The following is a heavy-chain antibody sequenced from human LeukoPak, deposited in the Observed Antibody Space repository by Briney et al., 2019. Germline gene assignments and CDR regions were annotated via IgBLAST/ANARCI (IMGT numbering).Heavy chain of an antibody. CDR3: AGAEPREIVVVQAIDWFDP. D-gene: IGHD2-2*01. CDR1: GGSFSGYY. CDR2: INHSGST. J-gene: IGHJ5*02. V-gene: IGHV4-34*01. Sequence: PSETLSLTCAVYGGSFSGYYWSWIRQPPGKGLEWIGEINHSGSTNYNPSLKSRVTISVDTSKNQFSLKLSSVTAADTAVYYCAGAEPREIVVVQAIDWFDPWGRGPLSPSPQ.